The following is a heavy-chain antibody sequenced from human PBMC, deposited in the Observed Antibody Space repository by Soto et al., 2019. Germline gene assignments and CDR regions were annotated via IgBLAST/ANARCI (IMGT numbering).Heavy chain of an antibody. D-gene: IGHD6-13*01. CDR1: GFTFSSYA. CDR3: AKGPGSSWYDYYYGMDV. V-gene: IGHV3-23*01. Sequence: EVQLLESGGGLVQPGGSLRLSCAASGFTFSSYAMSWVRQAPGKGLEWVSAISGSGGSTYYADSVKGRFTISRDNSKNTLYRQMNSLRAEDTAVYYCAKGPGSSWYDYYYGMDVWGQGTTVTVSS. CDR2: ISGSGGST. J-gene: IGHJ6*02.